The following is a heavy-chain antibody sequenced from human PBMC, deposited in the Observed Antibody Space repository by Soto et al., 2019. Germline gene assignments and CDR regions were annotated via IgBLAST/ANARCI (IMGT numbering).Heavy chain of an antibody. CDR3: ASNTAMDHDAFDI. Sequence: GALRLSCAASGFTFSSYGMHWVRQAPGKGLEWVAVIWYDGSNKYYADSVKGRFTISRDNSKNTLYLQMNSLRAEDTAVYYCASNTAMDHDAFDIWGQGTMVTVSS. D-gene: IGHD5-18*01. CDR2: IWYDGSNK. V-gene: IGHV3-33*01. CDR1: GFTFSSYG. J-gene: IGHJ3*02.